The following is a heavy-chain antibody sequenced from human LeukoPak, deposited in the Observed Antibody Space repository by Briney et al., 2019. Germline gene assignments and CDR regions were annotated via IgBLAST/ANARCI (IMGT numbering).Heavy chain of an antibody. CDR2: ISSSGSTI. Sequence: GGSLRLSCAAPGFTFSDYYMSWIRQAPGKGLEWVSYISSSGSTIYYADSVKGRFTISRDNAKNSLYLQMNSLRAEDTAVYYCAIYPTHIRYIVATMWGQGTLVTVSS. V-gene: IGHV3-11*01. D-gene: IGHD5-12*01. CDR1: GFTFSDYY. CDR3: AIYPTHIRYIVATM. J-gene: IGHJ4*02.